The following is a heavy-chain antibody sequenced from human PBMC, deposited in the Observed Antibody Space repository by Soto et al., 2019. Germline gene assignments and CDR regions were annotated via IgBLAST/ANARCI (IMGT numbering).Heavy chain of an antibody. J-gene: IGHJ4*02. CDR1: GFSLSNARMG. CDR2: IFSNDEK. CDR3: ARICCSGGSCYLDY. V-gene: IGHV2-26*01. Sequence: QVTLKESGPVLVKPTETLTLTCTVSGFSLSNARMGVSWIRQPPGKALEWLAHIFSNDEKSYSTSLKSRLTIXKXTXXSQVVLTMTNMDPVDTATYYCARICCSGGSCYLDYWGQGTLVTVSS. D-gene: IGHD2-15*01.